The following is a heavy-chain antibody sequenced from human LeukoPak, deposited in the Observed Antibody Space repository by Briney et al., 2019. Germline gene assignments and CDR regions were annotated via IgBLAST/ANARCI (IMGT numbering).Heavy chain of an antibody. CDR2: IKQDGSEK. CDR1: GFTFSSYW. Sequence: PGGSLRLSCAASGFTFSSYWMSWVRQAPGKGLEWVANIKQDGSEKYYVDSVKGRFTISRDNAKNSLYLQMNSLRAEDTAVYYCATERGTTVTTRGGDYWGQGTLVTVSS. D-gene: IGHD4-17*01. CDR3: ATERGTTVTTRGGDY. V-gene: IGHV3-7*01. J-gene: IGHJ4*02.